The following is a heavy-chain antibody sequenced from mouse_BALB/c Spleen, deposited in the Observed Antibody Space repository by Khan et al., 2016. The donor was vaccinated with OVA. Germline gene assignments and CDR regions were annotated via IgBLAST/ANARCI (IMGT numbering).Heavy chain of an antibody. V-gene: IGHV5-6*01. Sequence: EVELVESGGDLVKPGGSLNLSCEASGFTFSSYGMSWLRQTPDKRLEWVATISNRGSYTYFPDSVKGRLTISRDNAKNTLYLQMSSLKSEDTAMYYCARHRFTTTTAWFAYGGQGTLVTVFA. D-gene: IGHD1-1*01. CDR2: ISNRGSYT. J-gene: IGHJ3*01. CDR1: GFTFSSYG. CDR3: ARHRFTTTTAWFAY.